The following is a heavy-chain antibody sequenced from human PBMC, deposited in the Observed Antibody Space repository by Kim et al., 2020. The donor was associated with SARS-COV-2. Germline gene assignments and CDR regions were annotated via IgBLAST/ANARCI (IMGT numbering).Heavy chain of an antibody. CDR2: ISWNSGSI. V-gene: IGHV3-9*01. Sequence: GGSLRLSCAASGFTFGDYAMHWVRQAPGKGLEWVSGISWNSGSIGYADSVKGRFTISRDNAKNSLYLQMNSLRAEDTALYYCAKASYNQASWDILTGYYGGWFDPWGQGTLVTVSS. CDR1: GFTFGDYA. D-gene: IGHD3-9*01. CDR3: AKASYNQASWDILTGYYGGWFDP. J-gene: IGHJ5*02.